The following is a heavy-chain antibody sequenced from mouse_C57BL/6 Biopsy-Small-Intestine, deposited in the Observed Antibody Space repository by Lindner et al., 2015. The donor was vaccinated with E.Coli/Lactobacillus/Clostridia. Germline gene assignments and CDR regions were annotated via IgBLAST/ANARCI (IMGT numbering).Heavy chain of an antibody. Sequence: VQLQESGPELVKPGASVKISCKASGYSFTGYYMNWVKQSPEKSLEWIGEINPSTGGATYNQKFKAKATLTVDTSSSTAYMQLKSLTSEDSAVYYCARSAIYYDYDGAWFAYWGQGTLVTVSA. D-gene: IGHD2-4*01. CDR2: INPSTGGA. J-gene: IGHJ3*01. V-gene: IGHV1-42*01. CDR1: GYSFTGYY. CDR3: ARSAIYYDYDGAWFAY.